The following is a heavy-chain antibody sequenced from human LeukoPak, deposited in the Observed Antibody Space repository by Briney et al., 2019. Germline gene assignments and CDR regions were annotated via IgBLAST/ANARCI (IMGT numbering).Heavy chain of an antibody. CDR3: ARGGTYYYDPMGYFDY. V-gene: IGHV3-11*04. CDR2: ISSSRSSSRSTI. D-gene: IGHD3-22*01. J-gene: IGHJ4*02. Sequence: GGSLRLSCAASGFTFSDYYMSWIRQAPGKGLEWVSYISSSRSSSRSTIYYADSVTGRFTISRDNAKKSLYLQMNSLRAEDTAVYYCARGGTYYYDPMGYFDYWGQGTLVTVSS. CDR1: GFTFSDYY.